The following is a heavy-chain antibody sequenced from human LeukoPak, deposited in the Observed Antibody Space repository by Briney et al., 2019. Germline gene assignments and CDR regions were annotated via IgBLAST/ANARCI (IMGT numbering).Heavy chain of an antibody. D-gene: IGHD6-13*01. CDR1: GGSFSGYY. CDR2: INHSGST. CDR3: ARGAPLHRTAAGTPHDY. V-gene: IGHV4-34*01. Sequence: SETLSLTCAVYGGSFSGYYWSWIRQPPGKGLEWIGEINHSGSTNYNPSLKSRVTISVDTSKNQFSLKLSSVTAADTAVYYCARGAPLHRTAAGTPHDYWGQGTLVTVSS. J-gene: IGHJ4*02.